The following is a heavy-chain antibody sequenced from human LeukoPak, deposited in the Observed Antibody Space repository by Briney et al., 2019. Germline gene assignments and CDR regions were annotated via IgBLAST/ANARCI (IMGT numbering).Heavy chain of an antibody. CDR3: TRVGPSTVVDY. D-gene: IGHD1-26*01. J-gene: IGHJ4*02. CDR1: GLTFSSYW. V-gene: IGHV3-74*01. Sequence: GGSLRLSCAASGLTFSSYWMHWVRQAPGKGLVWVSRINSDGSSTSYADSVKGRFTISRDDSKNTAYLQMSSLKIEDTAVYYCTRVGPSTVVDYWGQGTQVTVSS. CDR2: INSDGSST.